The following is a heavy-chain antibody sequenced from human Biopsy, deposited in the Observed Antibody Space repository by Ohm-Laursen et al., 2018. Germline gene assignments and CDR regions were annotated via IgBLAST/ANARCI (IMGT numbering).Heavy chain of an antibody. Sequence: GTLSLTCTVSGGSTSSYYWSWIRQPPGKGLEWIGYIYYTGSTNYNPSLKSRVTISVDTSMNHLSLRLTFVTAADTAVYYCAKHGSGWTGDDAFHIWGQGTMVTVSS. J-gene: IGHJ3*02. V-gene: IGHV4-59*08. CDR2: IYYTGST. CDR1: GGSTSSYY. D-gene: IGHD6-19*01. CDR3: AKHGSGWTGDDAFHI.